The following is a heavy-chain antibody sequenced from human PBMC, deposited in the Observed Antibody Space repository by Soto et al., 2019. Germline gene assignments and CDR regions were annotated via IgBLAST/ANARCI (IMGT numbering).Heavy chain of an antibody. V-gene: IGHV4-31*03. CDR3: ASRRYSYGFPLGMGV. CDR2: IYYSGRT. Sequence: QVQLQESGPGLVKPSQTLSLTCTVSGGSISSGGYYWSWIRQHPGKGLELIGYIYYSGRTYYNPSLKRRVTISVDTSKNQFSLKLSSVTAADTAVYYCASRRYSYGFPLGMGVWGQGTTVTVSS. D-gene: IGHD5-18*01. J-gene: IGHJ6*02. CDR1: GGSISSGGYY.